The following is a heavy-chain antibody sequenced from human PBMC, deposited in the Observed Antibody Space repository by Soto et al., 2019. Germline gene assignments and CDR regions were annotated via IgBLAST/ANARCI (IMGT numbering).Heavy chain of an antibody. CDR3: ARGQRFSDWFDP. D-gene: IGHD3-3*01. V-gene: IGHV4-4*07. Sequence: SETLSLTCTVSGGSMTSYYWTWIRQPAGKGLEWIGRVYSSGGTHYNPSPKSRVTISLDTSKNQFSLRLLSVTDADTAVYFCARGQRFSDWFDPWGQGTLVTVSS. CDR1: GGSMTSYY. CDR2: VYSSGGT. J-gene: IGHJ5*02.